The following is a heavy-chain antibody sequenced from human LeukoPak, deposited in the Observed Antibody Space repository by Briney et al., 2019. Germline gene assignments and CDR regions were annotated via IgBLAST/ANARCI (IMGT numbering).Heavy chain of an antibody. CDR3: VKMYYDFWSAFDI. J-gene: IGHJ3*02. D-gene: IGHD3-3*01. V-gene: IGHV1-2*02. CDR1: GYTSTGLY. Sequence: ASVKVSCKASGYTSTGLYMHWVRQAPGQGLQWMGWINPNSGGASYAQKFKGRDTMTRDTSISTAYMELSGLTSDDTAVYYCVKMYYDFWSAFDIWGQGTMVTVSS. CDR2: INPNSGGA.